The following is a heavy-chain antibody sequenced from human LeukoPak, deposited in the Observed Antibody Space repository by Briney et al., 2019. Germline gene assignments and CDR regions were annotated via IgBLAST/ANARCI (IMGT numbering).Heavy chain of an antibody. J-gene: IGHJ4*02. V-gene: IGHV1-69*04. CDR3: AREIELVTGPYWD. Sequence: SVKVSCKASGGTLCSYAIRWVRQAPGQGLEWIGRIIPILGIANYAQKFQGRVTITADKSTSTAYMELSSLRSEDTAVYYCAREIELVTGPYWDWGQGTLVTVSS. D-gene: IGHD3-9*01. CDR2: IIPILGIA. CDR1: GGTLCSYA.